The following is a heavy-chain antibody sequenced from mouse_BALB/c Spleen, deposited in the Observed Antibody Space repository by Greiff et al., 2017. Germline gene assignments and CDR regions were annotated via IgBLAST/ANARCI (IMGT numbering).Heavy chain of an antibody. D-gene: IGHD1-1*01. CDR2: IYPGDGDT. J-gene: IGHJ2*01. CDR1: GYAFSSYW. V-gene: IGHV1-80*01. CDR3: ARERDFLLDY. Sequence: QVHVKQSGAELVRPGSSVKISCKASGYAFSSYWMNWVKQRPGQGLEWIGQIYPGDGDTNYNGKFKGKATLTADKSSSTAYMQLSSLTSEDSAVYFCARERDFLLDYWGQGTTLTVSS.